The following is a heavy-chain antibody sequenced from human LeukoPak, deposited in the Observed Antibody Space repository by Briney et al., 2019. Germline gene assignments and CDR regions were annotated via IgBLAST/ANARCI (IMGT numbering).Heavy chain of an antibody. CDR2: INTGVRSA. Sequence: GGSLRLSCIGYGFSLSAYEFNWVRQAPGKRLEWISYINTGVRSAYYAGSVKGRFTISRDDANSAVHLEMNSLRAEDTAIYYCARETLNCGGDCFDYWGQGALVTVST. V-gene: IGHV3-48*03. CDR1: GFSLSAYE. D-gene: IGHD2-21*01. J-gene: IGHJ4*02. CDR3: ARETLNCGGDCFDY.